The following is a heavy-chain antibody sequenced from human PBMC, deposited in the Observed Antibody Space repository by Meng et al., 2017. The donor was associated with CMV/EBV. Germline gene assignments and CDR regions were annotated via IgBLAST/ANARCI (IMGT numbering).Heavy chain of an antibody. CDR3: AKAILFGVVIDYFDY. Sequence: GESLKISCEASGFTFSSYAMSWVRQAPGKGLEWVSVIYSGGSSTYYADSVKGRFTISRDNSKNTLYLQMNSLRAEDTAVYYCAKAILFGVVIDYFDYWGQGTLVTSPQ. D-gene: IGHD3-3*01. CDR2: IYSGGSST. J-gene: IGHJ4*02. V-gene: IGHV3-23*03. CDR1: GFTFSSYA.